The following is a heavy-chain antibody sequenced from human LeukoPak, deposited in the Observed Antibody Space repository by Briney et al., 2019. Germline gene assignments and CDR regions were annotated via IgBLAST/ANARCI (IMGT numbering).Heavy chain of an antibody. CDR2: IYTSGST. J-gene: IGHJ4*02. CDR3: ARGLSGIDY. V-gene: IGHV4-61*02. Sequence: PSETLSLTCTVSGGSISSGSYYWSWIRQPAGKGLEWIGRIYTSGSTNYNPSLKSRVTISVDTSKNQFSLKLSSVTAADTAVYYCARGLSGIDYWGQETLVTVSS. CDR1: GGSISSGSYY. D-gene: IGHD2-2*01.